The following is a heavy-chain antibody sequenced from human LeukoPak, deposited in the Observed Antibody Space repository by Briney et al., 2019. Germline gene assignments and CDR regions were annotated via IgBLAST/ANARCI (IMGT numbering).Heavy chain of an antibody. CDR1: GFTFSSYA. CDR2: ISGSGGST. V-gene: IGHV3-23*01. D-gene: IGHD3-22*01. Sequence: GGSLRLSCAASGFTFSSYAMSWVRQAAGKGLEWVSGISGSGGSTYYADSVKGRFTISRDNSKNTLYLQMNSLRAEDTAVYYCAKDDSSGYQSVWGQGTLVTVSS. J-gene: IGHJ4*02. CDR3: AKDDSSGYQSV.